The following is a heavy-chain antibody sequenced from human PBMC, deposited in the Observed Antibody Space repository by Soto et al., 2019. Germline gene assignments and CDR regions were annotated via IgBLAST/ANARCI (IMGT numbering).Heavy chain of an antibody. CDR1: GYTFTGYY. J-gene: IGHJ4*02. CDR3: ARDQLRYFDRLLYRPSDMDH. Sequence: AASVKVSCKASGYTFTGYYMHWVRQAPGQGLEWMGWINPNSGSTNYAQKFQGRVTMTTDTSMSTAYMELRSLRSDDTAVYYCARDQLRYFDRLLYRPSDMDHWGQGTLVTVSS. D-gene: IGHD3-9*01. V-gene: IGHV1-2*02. CDR2: INPNSGST.